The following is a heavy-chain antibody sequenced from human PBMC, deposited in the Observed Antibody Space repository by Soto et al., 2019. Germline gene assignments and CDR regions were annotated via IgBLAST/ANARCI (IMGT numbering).Heavy chain of an antibody. D-gene: IGHD1-26*01. J-gene: IGHJ4*02. CDR2: ISSSSSYI. CDR1: GFTFSSYS. CDR3: ARGTLVGATRNFDY. V-gene: IGHV3-21*01. Sequence: LSCAASGFTFSSYSMNWVRQAPGKGLEWVSSISSSSSYIYYADSVKGRFTISRDNAKNSLYLQMNSLRAEDTAVYYCARGTLVGATRNFDYWGQGTLVTVSS.